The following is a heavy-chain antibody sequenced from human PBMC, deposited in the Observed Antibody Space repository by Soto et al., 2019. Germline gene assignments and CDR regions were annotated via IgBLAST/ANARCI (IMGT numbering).Heavy chain of an antibody. CDR2: IYYTGNT. V-gene: IGHV4-31*03. J-gene: IGHJ5*02. Sequence: QVQLQESGPGLVKPSQTLSLTCTVSGGSISSHDYYWSWLRQYPGKGLEWIGYIYYTGNTYLNPTLKSRLNISGDTSKKEFSLRLSSVTAADTALYYCARDVRHYDGRGNYFEWFDPWGQGTLVTVSS. CDR1: GGSISSHDYY. CDR3: ARDVRHYDGRGNYFEWFDP. D-gene: IGHD3-22*01.